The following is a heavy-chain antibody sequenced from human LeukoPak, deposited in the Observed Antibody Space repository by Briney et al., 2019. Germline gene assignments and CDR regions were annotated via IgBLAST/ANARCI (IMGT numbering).Heavy chain of an antibody. CDR3: AKGMQYYYYMDV. CDR1: GFTFSSYA. Sequence: TGGSLRLSCVASGFTFSSYAMSWVRQAPGKGLEWVSAISGSGGSTYYADSVKGRFTISRDNSKNTLYLQMNSLRAEDTAVYYCAKGMQYYYYMDVWGKGTTVTVSS. J-gene: IGHJ6*03. V-gene: IGHV3-23*01. D-gene: IGHD3-10*01. CDR2: ISGSGGST.